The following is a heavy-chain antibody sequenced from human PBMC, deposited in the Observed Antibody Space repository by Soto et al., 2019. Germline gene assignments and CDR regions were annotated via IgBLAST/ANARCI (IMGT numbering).Heavy chain of an antibody. CDR2: VSYDEGNK. D-gene: IGHD6-19*01. Sequence: QAQLVESGGGVVRPGGSLRLSCVTSGPTFTHYSVAWVRQAPGRGLEWVAVVSYDEGNKFYADSVKGRFSISRDNSRNTVYLQLNSLTSEDTGIYYCARDQWLLQEGGCLHFDYWGQGTLVTVSS. CDR1: GPTFTHYS. V-gene: IGHV3-30-3*01. CDR3: ARDQWLLQEGGCLHFDY. J-gene: IGHJ4*02.